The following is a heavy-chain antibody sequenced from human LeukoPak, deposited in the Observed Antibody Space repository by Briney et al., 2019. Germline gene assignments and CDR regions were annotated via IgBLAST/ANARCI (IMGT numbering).Heavy chain of an antibody. V-gene: IGHV3-30-3*01. Sequence: GGSLRLSCAASAFTFSSYAMHWVRQAPGKGLEWVAVISYDGSNKYYTSSGKDRFTIARDNSKNTLYLQMNSLRAGDTAVYYCARGVVPGPGYGMDVWGQGTTVTVSS. D-gene: IGHD2-2*01. CDR3: ARGVVPGPGYGMDV. CDR2: ISYDGSNK. CDR1: AFTFSSYA. J-gene: IGHJ6*02.